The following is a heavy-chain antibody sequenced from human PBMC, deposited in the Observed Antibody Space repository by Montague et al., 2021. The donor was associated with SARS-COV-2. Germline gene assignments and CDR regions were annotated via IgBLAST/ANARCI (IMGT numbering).Heavy chain of an antibody. Sequence: SETLSLTCTVSGGSISSYYWSGIRQPPGKGLEWIGHIYYSGSTNYNPSLKSPVTISVDTSKNQFSLKLSSVTAADTAVYYCARGDVEMATSKYGWPFYHFDFWGQGTLVTVSS. V-gene: IGHV4-59*13. D-gene: IGHD5-24*01. CDR3: ARGDVEMATSKYGWPFYHFDF. J-gene: IGHJ4*02. CDR2: IYYSGST. CDR1: GGSISSYY.